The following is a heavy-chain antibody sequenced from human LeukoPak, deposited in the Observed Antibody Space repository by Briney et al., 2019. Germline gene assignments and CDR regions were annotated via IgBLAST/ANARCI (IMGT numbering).Heavy chain of an antibody. J-gene: IGHJ1*01. CDR1: GFTFSSYG. Sequence: QPGGSLRLSCAASGFTFSSYGMSWVRQAPGKGLEWVSAISGSGGSTYYADSVKGRFTISRDNSKNTLYLQMNSLRAEDTAVYHCAKDGSDYYDSSGYDQYFQHWGQGTLVTVSS. CDR3: AKDGSDYYDSSGYDQYFQH. CDR2: ISGSGGST. D-gene: IGHD3-22*01. V-gene: IGHV3-23*01.